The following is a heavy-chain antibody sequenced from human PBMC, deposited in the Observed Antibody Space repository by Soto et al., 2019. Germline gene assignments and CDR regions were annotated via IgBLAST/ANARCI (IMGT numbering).Heavy chain of an antibody. CDR3: GLGATLPSYHFDS. Sequence: VKPTCKESGGTPNIYSNRWVWQVPEQWLVRMERIIPIYGIDKYAQWLQVRVTITAIRSTKTVYMRLTSLRSEDTAVYYRGLGATLPSYHFDSWGHPTLVTVSS. CDR1: GGTPNIYS. J-gene: IGHJ4*01. D-gene: IGHD1-26*01. CDR2: IIPIYGID. V-gene: IGHV1-69*10.